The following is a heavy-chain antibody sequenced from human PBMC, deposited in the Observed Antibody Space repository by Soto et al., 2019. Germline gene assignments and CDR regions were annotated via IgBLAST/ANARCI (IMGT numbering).Heavy chain of an antibody. CDR2: ISGSGGST. Sequence: EVQLLESGGGLVQPGGSLRLSCAASGFTFSSYAMSWVRQAPGKGLEWVSAISGSGGSTYYADSVKGRFTISRDNSKNTLYLQMNSLRAEDTAVYYCAKDRVFKGIAAAGPTDYWGQGPLVTVSS. J-gene: IGHJ4*02. D-gene: IGHD6-13*01. V-gene: IGHV3-23*01. CDR3: AKDRVFKGIAAAGPTDY. CDR1: GFTFSSYA.